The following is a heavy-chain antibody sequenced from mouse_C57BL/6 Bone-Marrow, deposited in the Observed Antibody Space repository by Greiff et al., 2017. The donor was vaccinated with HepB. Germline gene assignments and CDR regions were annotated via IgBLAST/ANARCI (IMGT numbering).Heavy chain of an antibody. Sequence: EVKLMESGGGLVKPGGSLKLSCAASGFTFSDYGMHWVRQAPEKGLEWVAYISSGSSTIYYADTVKGRFTISRDNAKNTLFLQKTSLRSEDTAMYYCARSMAVVARGYAMDYWGQGTSVTVSS. J-gene: IGHJ4*01. CDR3: ARSMAVVARGYAMDY. CDR2: ISSGSSTI. D-gene: IGHD1-1*01. V-gene: IGHV5-17*01. CDR1: GFTFSDYG.